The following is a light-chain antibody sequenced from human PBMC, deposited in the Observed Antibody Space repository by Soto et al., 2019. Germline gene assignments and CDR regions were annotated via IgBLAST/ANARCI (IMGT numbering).Light chain of an antibody. Sequence: DIVMTQSPDSLTVSLGERATINCKSSQSLLYSFNNKHDLAWYQQKPGQPPNLLIHWASNLEFGVPDRISGSGSGTAVTLAISSLQTEDVAVDDWKQYYATPWTFGQGTKVEI. V-gene: IGKV4-1*01. J-gene: IGKJ1*01. CDR2: WAS. CDR1: QSLLYSFNNKHD. CDR3: KQYYATPWT.